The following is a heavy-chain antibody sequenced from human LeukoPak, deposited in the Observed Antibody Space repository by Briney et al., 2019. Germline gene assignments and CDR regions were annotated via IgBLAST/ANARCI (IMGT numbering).Heavy chain of an antibody. Sequence: GGSLRLSCAASGFTFGSYGMHWVRQAPGKGLEWVAVISYDGSNKYYADSVKGRFTISRDNSKNTLYLQMNSLRAEDTAVYYCAKDPLKRFGDPEGYFDYWGQGTLVTVSS. J-gene: IGHJ4*02. D-gene: IGHD3-10*01. CDR2: ISYDGSNK. V-gene: IGHV3-30*18. CDR3: AKDPLKRFGDPEGYFDY. CDR1: GFTFGSYG.